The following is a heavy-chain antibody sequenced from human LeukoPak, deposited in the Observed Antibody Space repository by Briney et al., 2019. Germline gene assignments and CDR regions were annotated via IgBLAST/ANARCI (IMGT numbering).Heavy chain of an antibody. Sequence: GGSLRLSCAASGFTLGAFAMHWVRQAPGKGLEWVSLIDKDGRSTYYADSVKGRFTISRDNSKNSLYLQMNSLRTEDTALYYCARWAFYHSLDVWGRGTTVTVSS. CDR1: GFTLGAFA. CDR3: ARWAFYHSLDV. J-gene: IGHJ6*02. D-gene: IGHD1-26*01. V-gene: IGHV3-43*02. CDR2: IDKDGRST.